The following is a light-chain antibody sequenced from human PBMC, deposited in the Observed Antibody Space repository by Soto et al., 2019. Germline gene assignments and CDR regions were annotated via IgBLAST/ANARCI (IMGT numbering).Light chain of an antibody. Sequence: EIVLTQSPGTLSLSPGERATLACRARQSLSNSGLAWYQQKPGQAPRLLIYGASSRATGIPNRFSGSGSGTDFTVTISRLEPEDSAVYYCQQHGTTFGQGTKVEIK. CDR3: QQHGTT. CDR1: QSLSNSG. CDR2: GAS. J-gene: IGKJ1*01. V-gene: IGKV3-20*01.